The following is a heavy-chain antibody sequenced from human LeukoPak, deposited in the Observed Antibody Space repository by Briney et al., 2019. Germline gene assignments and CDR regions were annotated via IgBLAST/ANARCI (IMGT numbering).Heavy chain of an antibody. CDR1: GYTFTGYY. CDR3: ARGMVRGVHAMDV. D-gene: IGHD3-10*01. Sequence: ASVKVSCKASGYTFTGYYMHWVRQAPGQGLEWMGWINPNSGGTNYARKFQGRVTMTRDTSISTAYMELSRLRSDDTAVYYCARGMVRGVHAMDVWGQGTTATVSS. V-gene: IGHV1-2*02. CDR2: INPNSGGT. J-gene: IGHJ6*02.